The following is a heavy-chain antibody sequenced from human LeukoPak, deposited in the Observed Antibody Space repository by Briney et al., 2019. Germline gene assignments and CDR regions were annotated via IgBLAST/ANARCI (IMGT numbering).Heavy chain of an antibody. J-gene: IGHJ1*01. V-gene: IGHV3-49*03. Sequence: PGGSLRLSCTASGFTFGDYAVSWFRQAPGEGLDWVGFVRSKAYGGTTEYAASVKGRFTISRDDSKSIAYLQMNSLKTEDTAVYYCTRRDCDGSAYYVSYWGRGTLGSVSS. CDR2: VRSKAYGGTT. CDR3: TRRDCDGSAYYVSY. CDR1: GFTFGDYA. D-gene: IGHD3-22*01.